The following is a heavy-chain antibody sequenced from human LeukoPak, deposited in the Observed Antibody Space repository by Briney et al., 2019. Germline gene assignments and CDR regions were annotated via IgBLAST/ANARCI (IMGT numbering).Heavy chain of an antibody. V-gene: IGHV4-59*12. CDR1: GGSISSYY. CDR2: IYHSGST. J-gene: IGHJ6*03. Sequence: SETLSLTCTVSGGSISSYYWSWIRQPPGKGLEWIGYIYHSGSTNYNPSLKSRVTISVDTSKNQFSLKLSSVTAADTAVYYCARDLVVVAARVGFDYYYMDVWGKGTTVTVSS. CDR3: ARDLVVVAARVGFDYYYMDV. D-gene: IGHD2-15*01.